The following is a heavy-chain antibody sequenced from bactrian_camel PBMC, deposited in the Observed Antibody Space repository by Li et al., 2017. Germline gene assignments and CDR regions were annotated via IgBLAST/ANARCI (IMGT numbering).Heavy chain of an antibody. J-gene: IGHJ6*01. D-gene: IGHD4*01. Sequence: VQLVESGGGLVQPGGSLRLSCAASESTYSNYDMGWVRQAPGKGLEWVSTINSGDTYYADSVKGRFTCSRDNAKNTLYLQMNSLKTEDTAVYYCAIRGVYSAYGSRDFSYWGQGTQVTVS. CDR2: INSGDT. CDR1: ESTYSNYD. CDR3: AIRGVYSAYGSRDFSY. V-gene: IGHV3S40*01.